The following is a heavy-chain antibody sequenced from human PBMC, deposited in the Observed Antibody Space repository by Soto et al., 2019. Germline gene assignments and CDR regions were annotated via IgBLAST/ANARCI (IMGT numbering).Heavy chain of an antibody. Sequence: QVRLVQSGAEVMKPGSSVKVSCKVSGGDFTTFTISWVRQAPGQGLEWMGRIIPIFGMANYAQKLQGRVTMTADTSTSTAYMELSSLRSEDTAVYYCASHSCGGDCYSGIYEIDFWGQGTLVTVSS. CDR2: IIPIFGMA. CDR1: GGDFTTFT. V-gene: IGHV1-69*02. D-gene: IGHD2-21*02. CDR3: ASHSCGGDCYSGIYEIDF. J-gene: IGHJ4*02.